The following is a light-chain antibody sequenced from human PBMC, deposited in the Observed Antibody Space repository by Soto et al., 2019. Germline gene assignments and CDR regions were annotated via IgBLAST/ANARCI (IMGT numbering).Light chain of an antibody. CDR1: QSVSSSY. CDR2: GAS. V-gene: IGKV3-20*01. Sequence: EIVLTQSPGTLSLSPGARATLSCRASQSVSSSYLAWYQQKPGQAPRLLIFGASSRATGIPSRFSGSGSGTDFTLTISRVEPEYFAVYYCQQYGRSLPITFGQGTRLEIK. J-gene: IGKJ5*01. CDR3: QQYGRSLPIT.